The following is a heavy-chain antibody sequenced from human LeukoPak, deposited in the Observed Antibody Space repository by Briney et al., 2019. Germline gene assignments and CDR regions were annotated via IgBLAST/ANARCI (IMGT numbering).Heavy chain of an antibody. V-gene: IGHV3-48*03. J-gene: IGHJ4*02. CDR2: ISSSGSTI. CDR1: GFTFSSYE. CDR3: AREDSSGYPSGGDY. D-gene: IGHD6-19*01. Sequence: HPGGSLRLSCAASGFTFSSYEMNWVRQAPGKGLKWVSYISSSGSTIYYADSVKGRFTISRDNAKNSLHLQMNSLRDEDTAVYYCAREDSSGYPSGGDYWGQGTLVTVSS.